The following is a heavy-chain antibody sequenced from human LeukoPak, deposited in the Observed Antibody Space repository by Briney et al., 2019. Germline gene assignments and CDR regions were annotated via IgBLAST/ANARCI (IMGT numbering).Heavy chain of an antibody. CDR3: VNSGFDP. CDR1: GFTFSIYA. D-gene: IGHD3-10*01. CDR2: ISGSGDNT. Sequence: PGGSLRLSCAASGFTFSIYAMSWVRQAPGKGLEWVSTISGSGDNTYYAESVKGRFTISRDNFKNTLSLQMNGLRVEDTALYYCVNSGFDPWGQGTLVTVSS. J-gene: IGHJ5*02. V-gene: IGHV3-23*01.